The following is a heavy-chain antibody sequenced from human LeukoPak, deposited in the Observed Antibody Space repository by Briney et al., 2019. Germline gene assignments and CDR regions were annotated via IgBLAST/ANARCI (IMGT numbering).Heavy chain of an antibody. CDR3: SRFDLYYDGTYASDGLDV. J-gene: IGHJ6*02. CDR1: GFTFSGSA. D-gene: IGHD3-22*01. Sequence: GGSLKLSCAASGFTFSGSAIHWVRQASGKGLEWLGRIRIKPDNYATAYAASVKGRFTISRDDSKNSAYLQMDSLKAEDTAVYYCSRFDLYYDGTYASDGLDVWGQGTTVIVSS. CDR2: IRIKPDNYAT. V-gene: IGHV3-73*01.